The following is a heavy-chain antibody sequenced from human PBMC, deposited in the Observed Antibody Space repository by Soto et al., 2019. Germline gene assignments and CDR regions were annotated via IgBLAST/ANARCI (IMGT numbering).Heavy chain of an antibody. Sequence: GASFKVSCMASGYTSTSYDGNCGRQATGQGLGWMGWMNPNSGNTGYALKFQGRVTMTRNTSISTAYMELSSLRSEDTAVYYCARLPHSRIAAAGYHYGMDVWGQGTTVTVSS. CDR1: GYTSTSYD. J-gene: IGHJ6*02. CDR2: MNPNSGNT. D-gene: IGHD6-13*01. CDR3: ARLPHSRIAAAGYHYGMDV. V-gene: IGHV1-8*01.